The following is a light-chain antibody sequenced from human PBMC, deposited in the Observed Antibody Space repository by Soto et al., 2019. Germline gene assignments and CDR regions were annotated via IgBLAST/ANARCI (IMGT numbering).Light chain of an antibody. J-gene: IGKJ1*01. CDR1: QDISNY. V-gene: IGKV1-33*01. CDR3: QKYNSARWT. Sequence: DIQMTQSPSSLSASVGDRVTITCQASQDISNYLNWYQQKPGKAPKLLIYDASNLETGVPSRFSGSGSGTDFTFTISSLQPEDVATYYCQKYNSARWTFGLGTKVDIK. CDR2: DAS.